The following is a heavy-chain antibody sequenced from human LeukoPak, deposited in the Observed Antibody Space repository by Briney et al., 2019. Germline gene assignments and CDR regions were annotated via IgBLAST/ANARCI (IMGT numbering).Heavy chain of an antibody. Sequence: GGSLRLSCAASGFTFSSHGMHWVRQAPGKGLEWVAFIRYDGSNKYYADSVKGRFTISRDNSKNTLYLQMNSLRAEDTAVYYCANYYGSGNHYYYYYYMDVWGKGTTVTVSS. V-gene: IGHV3-30*02. D-gene: IGHD3-10*01. J-gene: IGHJ6*03. CDR3: ANYYGSGNHYYYYYYMDV. CDR1: GFTFSSHG. CDR2: IRYDGSNK.